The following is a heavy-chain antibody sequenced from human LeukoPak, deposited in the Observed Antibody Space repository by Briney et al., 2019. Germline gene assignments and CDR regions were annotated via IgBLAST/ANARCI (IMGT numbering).Heavy chain of an antibody. CDR1: GFTFSDYY. CDR2: ISGSGGST. CDR3: AKDLSAVARIDGDY. V-gene: IGHV3-23*01. D-gene: IGHD6-19*01. J-gene: IGHJ4*02. Sequence: PGGSLRLSCAASGFTFSDYYMSWVRQAPGKGLEWVSAISGSGGSTYYADSVKGRFTISRDNSKNTLYLQMNSLRAEDTAVYYCAKDLSAVARIDGDYWGQGTLVTVSS.